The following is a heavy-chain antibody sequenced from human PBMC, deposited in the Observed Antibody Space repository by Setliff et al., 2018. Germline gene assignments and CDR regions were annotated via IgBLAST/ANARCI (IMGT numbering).Heavy chain of an antibody. CDR3: ARADYSSSLHYFDC. Sequence: ASVKVSCKASGYTFTSYGFSWVRQAPGQGLEWMGWISGHNGDTKLAQNFQGRVTVTTDTFTNTGYMELRSLRSDDTAFYYCARADYSSSLHYFDCWGQGTLVTVSS. J-gene: IGHJ4*02. V-gene: IGHV1-18*01. CDR1: GYTFTSYG. D-gene: IGHD6-13*01. CDR2: ISGHNGDT.